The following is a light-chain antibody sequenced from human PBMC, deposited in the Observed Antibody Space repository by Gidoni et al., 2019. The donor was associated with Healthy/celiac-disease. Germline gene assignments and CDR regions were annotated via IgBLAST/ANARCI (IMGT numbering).Light chain of an antibody. Sequence: QSVLTQPPSVSGAPGQRVTISCTGGSSNIGAGYDVHWYQPLPGTAPKLLIYGNSNRPSGVPDRFSGSKSGTSASLAITGLQAEDEADYYCQSYDSSLSVWVFGGGTKLTVL. V-gene: IGLV1-40*01. CDR3: QSYDSSLSVWV. CDR1: SSNIGAGYD. CDR2: GNS. J-gene: IGLJ3*02.